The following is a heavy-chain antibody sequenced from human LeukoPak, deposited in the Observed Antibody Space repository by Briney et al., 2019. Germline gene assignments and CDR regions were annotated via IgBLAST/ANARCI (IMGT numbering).Heavy chain of an antibody. CDR2: IYYSGST. D-gene: IGHD5-18*01. J-gene: IGHJ6*02. V-gene: IGHV4-31*03. Sequence: SETLSLTCTVSGGSISSGGYYWSWIRQHPGKGLEWIGYIYYSGSTYYNPSLKSRVTISVDTSKNQFSLKLSSVTAADTAVYYCARGGRYSYGSRGVYGMDVWGQGTTVTVSS. CDR1: GGSISSGGYY. CDR3: ARGGRYSYGSRGVYGMDV.